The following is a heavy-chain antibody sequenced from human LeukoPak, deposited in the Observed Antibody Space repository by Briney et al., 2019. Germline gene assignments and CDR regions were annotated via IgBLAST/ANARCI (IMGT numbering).Heavy chain of an antibody. J-gene: IGHJ5*02. D-gene: IGHD6-19*01. V-gene: IGHV3-7*01. CDR2: IKQDGSEK. Sequence: GGSLRLSCAASGFTFSSYWMSWVRQAPGKGLEWVANIKQDGSEKYYVDSVKGRFTISRDNAKNSLSLQMNSLSAEDTAVYYCARPIAVAENWFDPWGQGTLVTVSS. CDR3: ARPIAVAENWFDP. CDR1: GFTFSSYW.